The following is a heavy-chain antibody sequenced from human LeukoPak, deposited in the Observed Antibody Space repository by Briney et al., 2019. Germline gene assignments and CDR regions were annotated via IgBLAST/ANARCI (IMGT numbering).Heavy chain of an antibody. CDR3: ARTGDYSRSTGGWFDP. CDR2: IFYRGST. Sequence: SETLSLTCTVSGGSISSHYWSWVRQPPGKGLEWLGYIFYRGSTYYNPSLRRRVAISVDTSKTQFSLRLTSVTAADTAFYFCARTGDYSRSTGGWFDPWGQGTLVTVSS. CDR1: GGSISSHY. J-gene: IGHJ5*02. V-gene: IGHV4-59*11. D-gene: IGHD4-11*01.